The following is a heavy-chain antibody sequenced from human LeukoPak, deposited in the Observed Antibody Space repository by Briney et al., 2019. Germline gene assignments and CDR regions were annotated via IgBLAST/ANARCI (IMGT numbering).Heavy chain of an antibody. J-gene: IGHJ3*02. V-gene: IGHV3-11*01. CDR2: ISSSGSTI. D-gene: IGHD3-22*01. Sequence: GGSLRLSCAASGFTFSDYYMSWIRQAPGKGLEWVSYISSSGSTIYYADSVKGRFTISRDNAKNSLYLQMNSLRAEDTAVYYCARYYYDSSGYQRFDAFDIWGQGTMVTVSS. CDR3: ARYYYDSSGYQRFDAFDI. CDR1: GFTFSDYY.